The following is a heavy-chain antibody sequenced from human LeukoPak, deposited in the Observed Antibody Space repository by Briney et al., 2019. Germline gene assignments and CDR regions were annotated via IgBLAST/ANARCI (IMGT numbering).Heavy chain of an antibody. Sequence: GGSLRLSCAASGFTVSSNYMSWVRQAPGKGLEWVSVIYSGGSTYYADSVKGRFTIPRDNSKNTLYLQMNSLRAEDTAVYYCATWGGYSSSPTVNPYYYYMDVWGKGTTVTVSS. D-gene: IGHD6-6*01. J-gene: IGHJ6*03. CDR1: GFTVSSNY. CDR3: ATWGGYSSSPTVNPYYYYMDV. CDR2: IYSGGST. V-gene: IGHV3-53*01.